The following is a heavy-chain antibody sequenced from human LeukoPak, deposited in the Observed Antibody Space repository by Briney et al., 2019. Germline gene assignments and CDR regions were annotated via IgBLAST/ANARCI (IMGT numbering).Heavy chain of an antibody. V-gene: IGHV3-7*01. Sequence: GGSLRLSCAASGFTFSNHWMNWVRQAPGKGLEWVANINQDGGTTHYVDSVKGRFTVSRDNAKNSLYLQMNSLRAEDTAVYYCASYPITIFGVVNDYWGQGTLVTVSS. CDR3: ASYPITIFGVVNDY. J-gene: IGHJ4*02. D-gene: IGHD3-3*01. CDR2: INQDGGTT. CDR1: GFTFSNHW.